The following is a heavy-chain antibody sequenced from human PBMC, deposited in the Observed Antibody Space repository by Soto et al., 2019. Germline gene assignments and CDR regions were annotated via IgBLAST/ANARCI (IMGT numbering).Heavy chain of an antibody. CDR3: ARGRPYVPFDY. CDR1: GFTFSSHS. D-gene: IGHD3-10*02. CDR2: ISSSSHSI. Sequence: EVQLVASGGGLVQPGKSLRLSCAASGFTFSSHSLTWVRQAPGKGLEWLSYISSSSHSIYYAASVKGRFTISRDNDKKLLYLQMNGLRDGDTAVYYCARGRPYVPFDYWSQGTLVTVSS. V-gene: IGHV3-48*02. J-gene: IGHJ4*02.